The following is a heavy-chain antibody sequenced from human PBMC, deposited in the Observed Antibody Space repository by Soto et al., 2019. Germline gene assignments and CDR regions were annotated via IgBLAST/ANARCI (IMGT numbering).Heavy chain of an antibody. D-gene: IGHD3-22*01. Sequence: XVSLRLSCAAAGFDFEDYAMHWVRQVPGKGLEWVSLTNSDGTDSYYVDSVKGRFTISRDNAKTTLYLQMDRLRPEDTALYFCAKSLYYYDSSPLDHWGQGTLVTVSS. V-gene: IGHV3-43D*04. CDR2: TNSDGTDS. CDR3: AKSLYYYDSSPLDH. J-gene: IGHJ4*02. CDR1: GFDFEDYA.